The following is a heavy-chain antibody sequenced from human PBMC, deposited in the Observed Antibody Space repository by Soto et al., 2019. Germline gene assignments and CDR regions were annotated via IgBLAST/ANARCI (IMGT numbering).Heavy chain of an antibody. D-gene: IGHD3-22*01. CDR1: GGSVSSGSYY. V-gene: IGHV4-61*01. Sequence: SETLSLTCAVSGGSVSSGSYYWSWIRQPPGKGLEWIGYIYYSGSTNYNPSLKSRVTISVDTSKNQFSLKLSSVTAADTAVYYCARDLPYYYGSSGHQGFDYWGQGTLVTVSS. CDR3: ARDLPYYYGSSGHQGFDY. J-gene: IGHJ4*02. CDR2: IYYSGST.